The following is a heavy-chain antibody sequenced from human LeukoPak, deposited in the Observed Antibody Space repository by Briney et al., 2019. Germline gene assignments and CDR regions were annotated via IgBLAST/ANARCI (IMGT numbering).Heavy chain of an antibody. CDR2: IFPILGIA. V-gene: IGHV1-69*04. D-gene: IGHD2-15*01. CDR1: GCTFGSYA. Sequence: AGVKVSCKGSGCTFGSYAISWVRQAPGQGRDWMGRIFPILGIANYAQKFQGRVTITADKSTSTAYMELSSLRSEDTAVYYCASRPAWVVAATADRDTDAFDIWGQGTMVTVSS. J-gene: IGHJ3*02. CDR3: ASRPAWVVAATADRDTDAFDI.